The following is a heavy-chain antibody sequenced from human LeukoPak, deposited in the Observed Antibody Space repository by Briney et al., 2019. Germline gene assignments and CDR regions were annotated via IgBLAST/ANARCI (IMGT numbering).Heavy chain of an antibody. J-gene: IGHJ4*02. Sequence: GGSLRFSCAASGFTFSSYEMNWLRQAPGQGLEGGSYISSSGSTLYYADSVKGRFTISRDNAKNLLYLQMNSLRAEDTAVYYCARDRGYSSGWEVYFDYWGQGTLVTVSS. D-gene: IGHD6-25*01. CDR2: ISSSGSTL. CDR3: ARDRGYSSGWEVYFDY. V-gene: IGHV3-48*03. CDR1: GFTFSSYE.